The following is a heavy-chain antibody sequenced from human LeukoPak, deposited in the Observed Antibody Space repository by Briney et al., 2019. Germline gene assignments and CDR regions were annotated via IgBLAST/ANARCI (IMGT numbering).Heavy chain of an antibody. CDR1: GFTFSSYA. J-gene: IGHJ3*01. D-gene: IGHD3-22*01. CDR2: TSGSGGST. V-gene: IGHV3-23*01. CDR3: AKDIREYDSSGYYPDDALDV. Sequence: GGSLRLSCAASGFTFSSYAMSWVRQAPGKGLEWFSVTSGSGGSTYYVDSVKGRFTISRDNSKNTLYLHMNSLRAEDTAVYYCAKDIREYDSSGYYPDDALDVWGQGTKVTVSS.